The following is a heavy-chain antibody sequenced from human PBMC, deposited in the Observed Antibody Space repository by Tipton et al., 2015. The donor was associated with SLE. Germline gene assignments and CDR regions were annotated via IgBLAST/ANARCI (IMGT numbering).Heavy chain of an antibody. CDR1: GGSTSGSDYF. J-gene: IGHJ4*02. V-gene: IGHV4-39*07. Sequence: TLSLTCTVSGGSTSGSDYFWGWLRQPPGKGLDWIGNFYFSGYTSYKSSLKSRLTLSIDTSKNQFSLKLSSVTAADTAVYYCVRLELPATKADYWGPGTLVTVSS. CDR3: VRLELPATKADY. CDR2: FYFSGYT. D-gene: IGHD5-24*01.